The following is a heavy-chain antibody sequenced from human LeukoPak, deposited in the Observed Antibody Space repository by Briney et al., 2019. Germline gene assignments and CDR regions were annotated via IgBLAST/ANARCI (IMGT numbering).Heavy chain of an antibody. CDR2: VSSSGSTI. Sequence: PGGSLRLSCAASGFILSAYYMSWIRQAPGKGLEWVSYVSSSGSTISYADSVKGRFTIPRDNAKNSLYLQMNSLKIEDTAVYYCTRLAGGDAFDIWGPGTTVTVSS. CDR1: GFILSAYY. J-gene: IGHJ3*02. CDR3: TRLAGGDAFDI. D-gene: IGHD2-15*01. V-gene: IGHV3-11*01.